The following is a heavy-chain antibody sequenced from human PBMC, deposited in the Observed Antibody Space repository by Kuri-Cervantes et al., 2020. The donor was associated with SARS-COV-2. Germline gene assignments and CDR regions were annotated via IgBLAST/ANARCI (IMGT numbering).Heavy chain of an antibody. CDR1: GFTFGSYG. D-gene: IGHD3-22*01. V-gene: IGHV3-30*18. CDR3: AKDPTYSDSSGTFDY. CDR2: ISYDGGNK. J-gene: IGHJ4*02. Sequence: GGSLRLSCAASGFTFGSYGVHWVRQAPGKGLEWVAVISYDGGNKYYADSVKGRFTISRDNSKNTLYLQMNSLRAEDTAVYYCAKDPTYSDSSGTFDYWGQGTLVTVSS.